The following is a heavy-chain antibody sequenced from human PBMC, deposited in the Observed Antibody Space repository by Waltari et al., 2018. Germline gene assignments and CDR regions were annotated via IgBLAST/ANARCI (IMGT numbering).Heavy chain of an antibody. CDR2: VDPEDGET. V-gene: IGHV1-69-2*01. D-gene: IGHD6-19*01. Sequence: EVQLVQSGAEVKKPGATVKISCKVSGYTFTDYYMHWVQQAPGKGLEWMGLVDPEDGETIYAEKFQGRVTITADTSTDTAYMELSSLRSEDTAVYYCATGALGPSGAAVAGPTEYFDLWGRGTLVTVSS. J-gene: IGHJ2*01. CDR1: GYTFTDYY. CDR3: ATGALGPSGAAVAGPTEYFDL.